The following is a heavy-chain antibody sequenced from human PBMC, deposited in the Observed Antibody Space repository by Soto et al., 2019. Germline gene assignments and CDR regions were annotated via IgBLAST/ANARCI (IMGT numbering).Heavy chain of an antibody. Sequence: ASVKVSCKASGYTFTSYGISWVRQAPGQGLEWMGWISAYNGNTNYAQKLQGRVTMTTDTSTSTAYTELRSLRSDDTAVYYCAMSSRLLRYFDWLFPGSLDYWGQGTLVTVSS. D-gene: IGHD3-9*01. CDR2: ISAYNGNT. V-gene: IGHV1-18*01. CDR3: AMSSRLLRYFDWLFPGSLDY. CDR1: GYTFTSYG. J-gene: IGHJ4*02.